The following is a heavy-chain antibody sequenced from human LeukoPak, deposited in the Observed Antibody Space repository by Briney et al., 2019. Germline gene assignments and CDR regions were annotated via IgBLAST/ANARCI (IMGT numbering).Heavy chain of an antibody. D-gene: IGHD6-13*01. CDR1: GFTFSSYA. V-gene: IGHV3-23*01. J-gene: IGHJ6*03. CDR3: ANGGSSSWYIRYYYYYYYMDV. CDR2: ISGSGGST. Sequence: PGGSLRLSCAASGFTFSSYAMSWVRQAPGKGLEWVSAISGSGGSTYYADSVKGRFTISRDNSKNTLYLQMNSLRAEDTAVYYCANGGSSSWYIRYYYYYYYMDVWGKGTTVTVSS.